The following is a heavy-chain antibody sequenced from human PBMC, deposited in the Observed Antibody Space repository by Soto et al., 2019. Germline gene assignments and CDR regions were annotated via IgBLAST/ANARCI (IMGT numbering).Heavy chain of an antibody. CDR3: ARATSGPLTYYFDY. D-gene: IGHD1-1*01. J-gene: IGHJ4*02. CDR1: GFTFSSYS. CDR2: ISSSSSYI. Sequence: GGSLRLSCAASGFTFSSYSMSWVRQAPGEGLEWVSSISSSSSYIYYADSVKGRFTISRDNAKNSLYLQTNSLRAEDTAVYYCARATSGPLTYYFDYWGQGTLVTVSS. V-gene: IGHV3-21*01.